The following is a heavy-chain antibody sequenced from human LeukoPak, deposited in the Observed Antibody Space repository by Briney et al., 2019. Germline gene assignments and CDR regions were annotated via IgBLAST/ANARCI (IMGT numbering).Heavy chain of an antibody. D-gene: IGHD6-19*01. CDR2: INPNSGGT. Sequence: ASVKVSCKASGYTFTGYYMHWVRQAPGQGLEWMGWINPNSGGTNYAQKFQGRVTMTRDTSISTAYMELSRLRSDDTAEYYCARDSVAGTTVYSFDYWGQGTLVTVSS. J-gene: IGHJ4*02. CDR1: GYTFTGYY. V-gene: IGHV1-2*02. CDR3: ARDSVAGTTVYSFDY.